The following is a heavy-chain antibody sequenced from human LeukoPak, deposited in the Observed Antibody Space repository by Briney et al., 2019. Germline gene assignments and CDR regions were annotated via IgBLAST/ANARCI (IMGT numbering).Heavy chain of an antibody. Sequence: GGSLRLSCAASGFTFGSYGMHWIRQAPGKGLEWVAVTSHDGSNTYYVDSVKGRFTISRDNAKNSLYLQMNSLRAEDTAVYYCARAGLVEAFDIWGQGTMVTVSS. D-gene: IGHD3-10*01. CDR1: GFTFGSYG. V-gene: IGHV3-30*03. CDR2: TSHDGSNT. J-gene: IGHJ3*02. CDR3: ARAGLVEAFDI.